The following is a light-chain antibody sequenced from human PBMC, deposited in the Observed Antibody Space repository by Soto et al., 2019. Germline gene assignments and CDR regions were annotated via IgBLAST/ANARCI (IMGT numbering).Light chain of an antibody. CDR3: QSYDSSLSGLL. CDR2: DNN. CDR1: SSNIGAGYD. V-gene: IGLV1-40*01. Sequence: QSVLTQPPSVSGAPGQRVTISCTGSSSNIGAGYDVHWYQQLPGTAPKLLIYDNNNRPSGVPDRFSSSKSGTSVSLAITGLQAEDEADYYCQSYDSSLSGLLFGGGTKLTVL. J-gene: IGLJ2*01.